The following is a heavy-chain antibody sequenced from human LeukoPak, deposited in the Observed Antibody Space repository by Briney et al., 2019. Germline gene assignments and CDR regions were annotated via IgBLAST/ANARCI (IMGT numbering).Heavy chain of an antibody. V-gene: IGHV1-69*13. Sequence: ASVKVSCKASGGTFSSYAISWVRQAPGQGLEWMGGIIPIFGTANYAQKFQGRVTITADESTSTAYMELSSLRSEDTAVYYCARASIYYGSGSFHAFDIWGQGTMVTVSS. CDR3: ARASIYYGSGSFHAFDI. J-gene: IGHJ3*02. CDR1: GGTFSSYA. D-gene: IGHD3-10*01. CDR2: IIPIFGTA.